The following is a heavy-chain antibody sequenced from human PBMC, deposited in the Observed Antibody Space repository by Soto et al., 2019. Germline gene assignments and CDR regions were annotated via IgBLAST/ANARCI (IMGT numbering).Heavy chain of an antibody. Sequence: PTETLSLTCAVSGGSISSYYWSWIRQPPGKGLEWIGYIYYSGSTNYNPSLKSRVTISVDTSKNQFSLKLSSVAAADTAVYYCARGWGFGRANNRFGPRGQGTLVTVSS. J-gene: IGHJ5*02. CDR2: IYYSGST. CDR1: GGSISSYY. D-gene: IGHD2-21*01. V-gene: IGHV4-59*01. CDR3: ARGWGFGRANNRFGP.